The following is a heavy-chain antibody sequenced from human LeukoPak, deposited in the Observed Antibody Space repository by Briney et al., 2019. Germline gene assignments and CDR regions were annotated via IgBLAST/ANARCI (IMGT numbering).Heavy chain of an antibody. D-gene: IGHD1-7*01. CDR2: IFSSGST. CDR1: GGSISGYF. CDR3: ARQNPATTADY. Sequence: SETLSLTCTVSGGSISGYFWSCVRQPPGKGLEWIGYIFSSGSTNYNPSLKSRVTISVDTSKNQFSLMLSSVTAADTAVYYCARQNPATTADYWGQGSLVTVSS. J-gene: IGHJ4*02. V-gene: IGHV4-59*08.